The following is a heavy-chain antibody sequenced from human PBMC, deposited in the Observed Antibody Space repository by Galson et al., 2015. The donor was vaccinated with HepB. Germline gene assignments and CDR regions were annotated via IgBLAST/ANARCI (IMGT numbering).Heavy chain of an antibody. Sequence: LTCTVSGTSVTTYYWTWIRQPPGKGLEWIGYISYTDSTNYNPSLKRRVTMSVDTSKNQFSLRLSSVTAADTAVYYCAREQFYDSNGTGYFDYWGQGTRVTVSS. CDR3: AREQFYDSNGTGYFDY. V-gene: IGHV4-59*02. J-gene: IGHJ4*02. D-gene: IGHD3-22*01. CDR1: GTSVTTYY. CDR2: ISYTDST.